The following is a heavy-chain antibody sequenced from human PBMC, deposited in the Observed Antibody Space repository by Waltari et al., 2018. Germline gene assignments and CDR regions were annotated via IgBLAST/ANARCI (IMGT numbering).Heavy chain of an antibody. CDR3: SKIISVTGSTS. CDR2: IIVKLAAA. J-gene: IGHJ4*02. Sequence: VHLEQSGAVLKKPGSSVRVSCKASGGTFTNLVITWVRQAPGQGLEWMGGIIVKLAAANYAQKCQGRLSITADESTSTVYMDLSGLQSDDTAVYYCSKIISVTGSTSWGQGTLVTVSS. V-gene: IGHV1-69*01. D-gene: IGHD1-1*01. CDR1: GGTFTNLV.